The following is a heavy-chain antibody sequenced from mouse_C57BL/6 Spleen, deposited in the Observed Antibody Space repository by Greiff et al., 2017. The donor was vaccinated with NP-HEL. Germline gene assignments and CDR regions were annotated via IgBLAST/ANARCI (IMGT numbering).Heavy chain of an antibody. V-gene: IGHV5-4*01. CDR1: GFTFSSYA. CDR3: ARDRGYYD. D-gene: IGHD2-3*01. J-gene: IGHJ4*01. CDR2: ISDGGSYT. Sequence: EVQLQQSGGGLVKPGGSLKLSCAASGFTFSSYAMSWVRQTPEKRLEWVATISDGGSYTYYPDNVKGRFTISRDNAKNNLYLQMSHLKSEDTAMYYCARDRGYYDWGQGTSVTVSS.